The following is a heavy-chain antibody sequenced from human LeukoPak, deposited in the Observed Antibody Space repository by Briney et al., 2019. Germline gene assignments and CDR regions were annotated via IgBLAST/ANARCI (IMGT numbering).Heavy chain of an antibody. CDR2: ISGSGGST. V-gene: IGHV3-23*01. D-gene: IGHD4-17*01. CDR3: AKGVDYAWDFDY. Sequence: PGGSLRPSCAASGFTFSSYAMSWVRQAPGKGLKWFSAISGSGGSTYYADSVKGRFTISRDNSKTTLYLQMNSLRAEDTAVYYCAKGVDYAWDFDYWGQGTLVTVSS. J-gene: IGHJ4*02. CDR1: GFTFSSYA.